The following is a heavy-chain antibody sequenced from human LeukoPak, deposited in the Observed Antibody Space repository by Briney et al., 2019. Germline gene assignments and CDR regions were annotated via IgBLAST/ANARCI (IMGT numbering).Heavy chain of an antibody. Sequence: SETLSLTCTVSGGSISSGSYYWSWIRQPAGKGLEWIGRIYPSGSTNYNPSLKSRVTISVDTSKNQFSLKLSSVTAADTAVYYCARVLLWFGDAFDIWGQGTMVTVSS. D-gene: IGHD3-10*01. CDR1: GGSISSGSYY. CDR3: ARVLLWFGDAFDI. V-gene: IGHV4-61*02. CDR2: IYPSGST. J-gene: IGHJ3*02.